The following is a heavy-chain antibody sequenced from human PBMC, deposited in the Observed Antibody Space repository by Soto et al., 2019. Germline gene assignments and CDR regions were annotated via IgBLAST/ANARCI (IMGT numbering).Heavy chain of an antibody. J-gene: IGHJ4*02. D-gene: IGHD3-10*01. CDR3: AKRDSGSGRSPPLIGF. Sequence: EVQLLESGGGLVQPGGSLRLSCAASGFTFSSFSMNWVRQAPGKGLEWVASVGGGGDHTFYADSVKGRFTISRDDSKNTLFLQMNSLRAEDTAVYFCAKRDSGSGRSPPLIGFWGQGTLVTVSS. CDR2: VGGGGDHT. CDR1: GFTFSSFS. V-gene: IGHV3-23*01.